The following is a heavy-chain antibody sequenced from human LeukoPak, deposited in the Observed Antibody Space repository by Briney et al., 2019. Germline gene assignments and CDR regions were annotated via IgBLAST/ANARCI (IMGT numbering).Heavy chain of an antibody. CDR3: ARALSGRRLFDY. CDR2: ISYGGTT. V-gene: IGHV4-59*02. Sequence: SETLSLTCTVSGGSVSSDYWSWIRQPPGKGLEWIGYISYGGTTNYNPSLKSRVTISVDTSKNQFSLNLSSVTAADTAVYYCARALSGRRLFDYWGQGTLVTVSS. J-gene: IGHJ4*02. D-gene: IGHD3-3*01. CDR1: GGSVSSDY.